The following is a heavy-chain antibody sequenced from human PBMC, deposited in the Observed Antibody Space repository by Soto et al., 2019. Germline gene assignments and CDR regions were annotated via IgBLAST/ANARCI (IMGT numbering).Heavy chain of an antibody. CDR3: ARDGITIFGVVIQNHYYYYGMDV. CDR1: GFTFSSYW. D-gene: IGHD3-3*01. J-gene: IGHJ6*02. Sequence: GGSLRLSGAASGFTFSSYWMSWVRQAPGKGLEWVANIKQDGSEKYYVDSVKGRFTISRDNAKNSLYLQMNSLRAEDTAVYYCARDGITIFGVVIQNHYYYYGMDVWGQGTTVTVSS. CDR2: IKQDGSEK. V-gene: IGHV3-7*05.